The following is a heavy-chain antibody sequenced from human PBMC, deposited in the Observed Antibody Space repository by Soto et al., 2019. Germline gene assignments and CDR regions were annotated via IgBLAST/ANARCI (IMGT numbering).Heavy chain of an antibody. CDR2: ISDDSSYI. Sequence: GGSLRLSCAASGFMFSAYTMNWVRRAPGKGLEWLSSISDDSSYIDYADSLRSRFTVSRDNARNSLYLQIDSLGVEDTAVYYCATPYYFNHWGPGTLVTVSS. D-gene: IGHD3-16*01. CDR3: ATPYYFNH. J-gene: IGHJ1*01. CDR1: GFMFSAYT. V-gene: IGHV3-21*06.